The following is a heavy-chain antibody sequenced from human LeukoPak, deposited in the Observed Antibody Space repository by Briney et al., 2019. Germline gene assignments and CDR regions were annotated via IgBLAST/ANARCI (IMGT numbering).Heavy chain of an antibody. CDR3: ATTSGWLSSRGAFDI. V-gene: IGHV1-24*01. Sequence: ASVNVSCKVSGYTLTELSMHWVRQAPGKGLEWMGGFDPEDGETIYAQKFQGRVTMTEDTSTDTAYMELSSLRSEDTAVYYCATTSGWLSSRGAFDIWGQGTMVTVSS. CDR2: FDPEDGET. CDR1: GYTLTELS. J-gene: IGHJ3*02. D-gene: IGHD3-22*01.